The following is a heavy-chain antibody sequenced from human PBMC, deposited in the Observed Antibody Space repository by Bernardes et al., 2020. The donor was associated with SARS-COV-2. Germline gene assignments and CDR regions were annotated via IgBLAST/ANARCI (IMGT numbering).Heavy chain of an antibody. J-gene: IGHJ4*02. CDR3: ARGGAKDTFDSTRSLGY. CDR2: IYYSGSS. CDR1: GGFISGYY. V-gene: IGHV4-59*01. D-gene: IGHD3-16*01. Sequence: SETLSLTCIVSGGFISGYYWSWVRQPPGKRLEWIGHIYYSGSSNYNHSLKSRVTISVDRSKNQLSLKLTSVTAADTAVYYCARGGAKDTFDSTRSLGYWGQGTPVTVSS.